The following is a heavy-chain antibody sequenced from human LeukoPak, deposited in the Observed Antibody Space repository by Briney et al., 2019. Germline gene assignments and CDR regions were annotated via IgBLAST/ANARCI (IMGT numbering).Heavy chain of an antibody. CDR3: AKGRDGYNYYFDY. Sequence: PGGSLRLSCAASGFTFSSYAMSWVRQAPGKGLEWVSAISGSGGSTYYADSVKGRFTTSRDNSKNTLYLQMNSLRAEDTAVYYCAKGRDGYNYYFDYWGQGTLVTVSS. CDR2: ISGSGGST. V-gene: IGHV3-23*01. D-gene: IGHD5-24*01. CDR1: GFTFSSYA. J-gene: IGHJ4*02.